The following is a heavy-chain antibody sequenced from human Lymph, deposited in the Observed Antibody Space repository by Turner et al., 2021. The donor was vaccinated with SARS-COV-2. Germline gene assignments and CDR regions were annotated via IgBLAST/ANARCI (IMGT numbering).Heavy chain of an antibody. CDR1: GYTFTGSY. D-gene: IGHD3-3*01. V-gene: IGHV1-2*02. J-gene: IGHJ6*02. CDR2: INPNSGGT. Sequence: QVQLVQSGAEAKKPGASVRVSCKASGYTFTGSYMNWVRQAPGQGLEWMGWINPNSGGTNYAQKFQGRVTMTRDTSISTAYMELSRLRSDDTAVYYCARDVERYNDFWSGYSGGYGLDVWGQGTTVTVSS. CDR3: ARDVERYNDFWSGYSGGYGLDV.